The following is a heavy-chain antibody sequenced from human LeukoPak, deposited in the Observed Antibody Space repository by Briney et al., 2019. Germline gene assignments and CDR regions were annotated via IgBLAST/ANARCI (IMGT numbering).Heavy chain of an antibody. V-gene: IGHV3-53*01. CDR2: IYSDGST. CDR3: ALTMVHLGRLDYYFHY. CDR1: GFTVSSNY. D-gene: IGHD3-10*01. J-gene: IGHJ4*02. Sequence: GGSLRLSCAASGFTVSSNYMSWVRQAQGKGLEWVSVIYSDGSTYYADSVKGRFAISRDSSKNTLHLQVNSLRAEDTAVYYCALTMVHLGRLDYYFHYWGRGTLVTVSS.